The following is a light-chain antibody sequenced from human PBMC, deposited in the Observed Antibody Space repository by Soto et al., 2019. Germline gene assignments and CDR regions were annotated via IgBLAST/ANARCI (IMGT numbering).Light chain of an antibody. CDR3: QQSYSTLWT. J-gene: IGKJ1*01. V-gene: IGKV1-39*01. CDR2: AAS. CDR1: QSISSY. Sequence: DIQMTQSPSSLSASVGDRVTITCRASQSISSYLNWYQQKPGKAPKLLIYAASSLQSGVPSRFSGSGSGTDFTRTISRLQPEDFATYYCQQSYSTLWTFGQGPKVEIK.